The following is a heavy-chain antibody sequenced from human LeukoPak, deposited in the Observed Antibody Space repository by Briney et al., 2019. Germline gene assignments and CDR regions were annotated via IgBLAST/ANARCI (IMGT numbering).Heavy chain of an antibody. CDR2: IYTSGST. D-gene: IGHD3-22*01. Sequence: PSETLSLTCTVSGVSISSGSYYWSWLRQPAGKGLEWIGRIYTSGSTNYNPSLKSRVTISVDTSKNQFSLKLSSVTAADTAVYYCARAYPNSSGYSYDYWGQGTLVTVSS. CDR3: ARAYPNSSGYSYDY. V-gene: IGHV4-61*02. J-gene: IGHJ4*02. CDR1: GVSISSGSYY.